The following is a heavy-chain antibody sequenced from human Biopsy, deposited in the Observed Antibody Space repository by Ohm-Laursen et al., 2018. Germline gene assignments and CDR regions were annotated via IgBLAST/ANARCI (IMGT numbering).Heavy chain of an antibody. J-gene: IGHJ4*02. CDR2: IYYSGST. Sequence: PSETLSLTCTVSGGSIYNFFWSWIRQPPGKGLEWIGYIYYSGSTNYNPSLKSRVTISVDRSKNHFSLELSSVTAADTAVYYCARVGVGAPSIDYFDSWGQGALATVSS. V-gene: IGHV4-59*01. D-gene: IGHD1-26*01. CDR1: GGSIYNFF. CDR3: ARVGVGAPSIDYFDS.